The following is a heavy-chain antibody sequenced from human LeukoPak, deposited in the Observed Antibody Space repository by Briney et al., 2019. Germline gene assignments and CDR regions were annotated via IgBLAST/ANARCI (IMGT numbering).Heavy chain of an antibody. CDR1: GGPFSGHY. V-gene: IGHV4-34*01. CDR3: ARVEAVAAPFDY. D-gene: IGHD6-19*01. Sequence: SQTLSLTCAVYGGPFSGHYWSWIRQSPGNGLEWIGEINHSGSTNYNPSRKSRVTISVDTSKNQFSLKLSSVTAADTAVYYCARVEAVAAPFDYWGQGTLVIVS. J-gene: IGHJ4*02. CDR2: INHSGST.